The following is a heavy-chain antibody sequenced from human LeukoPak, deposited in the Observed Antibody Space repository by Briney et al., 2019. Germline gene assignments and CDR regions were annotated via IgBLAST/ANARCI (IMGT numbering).Heavy chain of an antibody. D-gene: IGHD6-19*01. CDR2: ISNDGSNK. CDR1: GFTFSRYA. CDR3: ARGARGSGWRVFDI. Sequence: PGGSLRLSCAASGFTFSRYAMHWVRQAPGMGLAWVAVISNDGSNKYYADSVKGRFTISRDDSRNTLYLQMNSLRVEDTAIYYCARGARGSGWRVFDIWGQGTMVTVSS. J-gene: IGHJ3*02. V-gene: IGHV3-30*04.